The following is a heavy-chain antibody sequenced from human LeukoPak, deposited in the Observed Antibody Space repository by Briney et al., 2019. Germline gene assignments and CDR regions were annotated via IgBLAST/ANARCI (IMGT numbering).Heavy chain of an antibody. D-gene: IGHD4-17*01. CDR1: GVTFSSYA. J-gene: IGHJ4*02. CDR2: IGGGGGST. V-gene: IGHV3-23*01. Sequence: SGGSLRLSCAASGVTFSSYAMSWVRQAPGKGLEWVSAIGGGGGSTDYADSVKGRFTISRDNSKNTLYLQMNSLRAEDTAVYYCAKGSYDSGDHYFDYWGQGTLVTVSS. CDR3: AKGSYDSGDHYFDY.